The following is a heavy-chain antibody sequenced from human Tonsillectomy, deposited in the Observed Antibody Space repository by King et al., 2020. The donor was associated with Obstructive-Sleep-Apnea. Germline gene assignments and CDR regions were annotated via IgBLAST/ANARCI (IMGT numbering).Heavy chain of an antibody. CDR3: ARGDIGGWSYFDS. D-gene: IGHD6-19*01. J-gene: IGHJ4*02. V-gene: IGHV3-66*01. CDR2: IYSGCST. Sequence: VQLVESGGGLVKPGGSLRLSCSASGFTVSRNYMTWVRQAPGKGLEWVSVIYSGCSTNYADSVKDRFTISRDTSKNTLSLQMNSLRAEDTAAYFCARGDIGGWSYFDSWGQGTPVTVSS. CDR1: GFTVSRNY.